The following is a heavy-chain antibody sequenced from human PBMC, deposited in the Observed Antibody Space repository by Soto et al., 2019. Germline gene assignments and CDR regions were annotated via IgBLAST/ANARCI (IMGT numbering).Heavy chain of an antibody. CDR1: GYTFTSYG. Sequence: QVQLVQSGPEVKKPGASVKVSCKTSGYTFTSYGISWVRQAPGQGLEWMGWITTDKGKTTYAQKFQGRVTMTTDTSTSTAYMQLSSLRAAEAAVYYCAARSPPFDYWGQGRLV. J-gene: IGHJ4*02. CDR2: ITTDKGKT. V-gene: IGHV1-18*01. CDR3: AARSPPFDY.